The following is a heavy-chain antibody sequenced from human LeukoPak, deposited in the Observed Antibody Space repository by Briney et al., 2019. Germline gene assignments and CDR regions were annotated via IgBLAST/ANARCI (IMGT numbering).Heavy chain of an antibody. D-gene: IGHD5-24*01. CDR1: GGTFSSYA. J-gene: IGHJ3*02. V-gene: IGHV1-69*04. CDR3: ARDRIDGYNHDGAFDI. CDR2: IIPILGIA. Sequence: EASVKVSCKASGGTFSSYAISWVRQAPGQGLEWMGRIIPILGIANYAQKFQGRVTITADKSTSTAYMELSSLRSEDTAVYYCARDRIDGYNHDGAFDIWGQGTMVTVSS.